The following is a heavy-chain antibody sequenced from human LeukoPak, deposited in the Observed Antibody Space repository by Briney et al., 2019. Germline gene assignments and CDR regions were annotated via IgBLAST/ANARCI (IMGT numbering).Heavy chain of an antibody. D-gene: IGHD6-19*01. V-gene: IGHV3-21*01. Sequence: PGGSLRLSCAASGFTFSSYGVHWVRQAPGKGLEWVSSISSRSYIYYADSVKGRFTISRDNAKNSLFLQINSLRADDTAVYYCARDSEPVAGTYWSFDLWGRGTLVTVSS. J-gene: IGHJ2*01. CDR2: ISSRSYI. CDR1: GFTFSSYG. CDR3: ARDSEPVAGTYWSFDL.